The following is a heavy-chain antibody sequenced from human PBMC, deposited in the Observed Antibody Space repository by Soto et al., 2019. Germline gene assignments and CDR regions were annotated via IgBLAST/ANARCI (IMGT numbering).Heavy chain of an antibody. J-gene: IGHJ5*02. CDR3: ATVDRVVGIWFDP. CDR2: INPNSGST. Sequence: ASVKVSCKASGYSFTGHYIHWVRQAPGQGLEWMGWINPNSGSTTYAQRFQGRVTMTRDTSISTAYMELSSLRSDDTAVFYCATVDRVVGIWFDPWGQGTLVTVSS. V-gene: IGHV1-2*02. D-gene: IGHD3-3*01. CDR1: GYSFTGHY.